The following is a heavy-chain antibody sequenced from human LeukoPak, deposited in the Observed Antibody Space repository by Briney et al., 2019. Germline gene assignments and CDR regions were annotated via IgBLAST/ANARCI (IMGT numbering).Heavy chain of an antibody. D-gene: IGHD3-16*02. J-gene: IGHJ6*03. CDR3: ARGGDYVWGSYPISYMDV. Sequence: GGSLRLSCAASGFTFSSYSMSWVRQAPGKGLEWVSSISSSSSYIYYADSVKGRFTISRDNAKNSLYLQMNSLRAEDTAVYYCARGGDYVWGSYPISYMDVWGKGTTVTVSS. CDR2: ISSSSSYI. CDR1: GFTFSSYS. V-gene: IGHV3-21*01.